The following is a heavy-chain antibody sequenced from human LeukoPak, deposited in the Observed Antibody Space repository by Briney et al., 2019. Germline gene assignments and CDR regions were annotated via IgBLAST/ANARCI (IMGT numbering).Heavy chain of an antibody. CDR3: VRETLTVAGYDR. D-gene: IGHD6-13*01. CDR2: TYYKSKWYN. Sequence: SQTLSLTCAISGDSVSSTSVAWNWIRQSPSRGLEWLGRTYYKSKWYNDYAVSVKSRITINPDSSKNQFSLQLNSVTPEDTAVYYCVRETLTVAGYDRWGQGSLATVSS. V-gene: IGHV6-1*01. J-gene: IGHJ5*02. CDR1: GDSVSSTSVA.